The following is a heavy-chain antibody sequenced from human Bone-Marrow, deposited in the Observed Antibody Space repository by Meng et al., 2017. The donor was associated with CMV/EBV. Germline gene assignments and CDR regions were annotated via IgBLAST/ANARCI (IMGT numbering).Heavy chain of an antibody. Sequence: GSLRRSCAVYGGSFSGYHWSWIRQSPGKGLEWIGEINHGGYTNYCPSLKSRVTISRDTSKNQFSLKLTSVTAADTAVYYCASTLRPRQYWYFDLWGRGTPVTVSS. CDR1: GGSFSGYH. D-gene: IGHD2/OR15-2a*01. CDR2: INHGGYT. CDR3: ASTLRPRQYWYFDL. J-gene: IGHJ2*01. V-gene: IGHV4-34*01.